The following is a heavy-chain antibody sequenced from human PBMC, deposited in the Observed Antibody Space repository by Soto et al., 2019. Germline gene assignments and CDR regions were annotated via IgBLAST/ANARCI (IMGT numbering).Heavy chain of an antibody. D-gene: IGHD6-13*01. CDR3: ARVGRSIAAAGPYDAFDI. J-gene: IGHJ3*02. CDR1: GFTFSSYW. V-gene: IGHV3-7*01. Sequence: GGSPRLSCAASGFTFSSYWMSWVRQAPGKGLEWVANIKQDGSEKYYVDSVKGRFTISRDNAKNSLYLQMNSLRAEDTAVYYCARVGRSIAAAGPYDAFDIWGQGTMVTVSS. CDR2: IKQDGSEK.